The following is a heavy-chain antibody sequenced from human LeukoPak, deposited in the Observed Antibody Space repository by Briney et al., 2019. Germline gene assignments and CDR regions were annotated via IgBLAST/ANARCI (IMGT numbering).Heavy chain of an antibody. V-gene: IGHV4-31*03. CDR1: GGSISSGGYY. D-gene: IGHD3-9*01. CDR2: IYYTGST. J-gene: IGHJ3*02. Sequence: SETLSLTCTVSGGSISSGGYYWSWIRQHPGKGLEWIAYIYYTGSTYYNPSLKSRLTISVDRSKNQFSLRLSSMTAADTAVYYCARVPSAIDAFDIWGQGTMVTVCS. CDR3: ARVPSAIDAFDI.